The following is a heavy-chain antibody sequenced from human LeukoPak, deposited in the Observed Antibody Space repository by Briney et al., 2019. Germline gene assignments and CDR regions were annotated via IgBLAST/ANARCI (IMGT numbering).Heavy chain of an antibody. CDR2: MNPNSGNT. Sequence: ASVKISCKASGYTFTSYDINWVRQATGQGLEWMGWMNPNSGNTGYAQKFQGRVTMTRNTSISTAYMELSSLRSEDTAVYYCALWGHYYGSGSYYSFDYWGQGTLVTVSS. CDR3: ALWGHYYGSGSYYSFDY. V-gene: IGHV1-8*01. CDR1: GYTFTSYD. J-gene: IGHJ4*02. D-gene: IGHD3-10*01.